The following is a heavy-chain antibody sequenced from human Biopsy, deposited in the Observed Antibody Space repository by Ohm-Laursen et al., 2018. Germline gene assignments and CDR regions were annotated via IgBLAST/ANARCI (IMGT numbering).Heavy chain of an antibody. Sequence: TLALTCAVFGKTFSDYQRSWIRQPPGKGLEWIGQINQAGTTNYNPSLKSRFSISAEASKYEFSLRLTSVTAADTAVYLCGNEVHGRDYWGLGAQVTVSS. CDR1: GKTFSDYQ. CDR3: GNEVHGRDY. V-gene: IGHV4-34*08. D-gene: IGHD2-15*01. CDR2: INQAGTT. J-gene: IGHJ4*02.